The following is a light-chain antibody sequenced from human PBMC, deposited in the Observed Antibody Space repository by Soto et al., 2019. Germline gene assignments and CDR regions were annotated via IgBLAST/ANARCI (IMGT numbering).Light chain of an antibody. V-gene: IGKV1-39*01. Sequence: DIHMTQSPSSLSASVGDRVTITCRASQSISSYLNWYQQKPGKAPKLLIYAASSLQSGVPSRFSGSGSGTDFTLTISSLQPEDFATYYCQQSYSTPPWTFGQGTRWIS. CDR3: QQSYSTPPWT. CDR2: AAS. J-gene: IGKJ1*01. CDR1: QSISSY.